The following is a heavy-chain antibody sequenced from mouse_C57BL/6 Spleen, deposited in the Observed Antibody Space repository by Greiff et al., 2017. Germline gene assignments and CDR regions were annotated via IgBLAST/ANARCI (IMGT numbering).Heavy chain of an antibody. J-gene: IGHJ3*01. CDR1: GFTFNTYA. V-gene: IGHV10-3*01. Sequence: EVMLVESGGGLVQPKGSLKLSCAASGFTFNTYAMHWVRQAPGKGLEWVARIRSKSSDYATYYAVSGKDRLTISRDDSKSMLYLQMNNLTTEDTAMYYCVRDGNYGFAYWGQGTLVTVSA. CDR2: IRSKSSDYAT. D-gene: IGHD2-1*01. CDR3: VRDGNYGFAY.